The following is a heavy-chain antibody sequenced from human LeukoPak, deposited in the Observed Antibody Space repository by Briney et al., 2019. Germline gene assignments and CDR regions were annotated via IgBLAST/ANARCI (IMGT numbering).Heavy chain of an antibody. CDR3: ARGMTTVTSFRTDDAFDI. D-gene: IGHD4-17*01. J-gene: IGHJ3*02. CDR2: FYYSGST. CDR1: GGPISSGDYY. Sequence: SETLSLTCTVSGGPISSGDYYWSWIPKPPGKGLEWIGYFYYSGSTYYNPSLKSRVTISVDTSKNQFSLKLSSVTAADTAVYYCARGMTTVTSFRTDDAFDIWGQGTMVTVSS. V-gene: IGHV4-30-4*02.